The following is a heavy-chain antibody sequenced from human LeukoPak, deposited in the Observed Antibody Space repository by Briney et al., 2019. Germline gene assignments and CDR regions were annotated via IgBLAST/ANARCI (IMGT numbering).Heavy chain of an antibody. D-gene: IGHD6-19*01. CDR3: AKDISRKAVAVGDY. J-gene: IGHJ4*02. CDR1: GFTFDDYA. Sequence: PGRSLRLSCAASGFTFDDYAMHWVRQAPGKGLEWVSGISWNSGSIGYADSVKGRFTISRDNAKNSLYLQMNSLRAEDTALYYCAKDISRKAVAVGDYWGQGTLVTVSS. CDR2: ISWNSGSI. V-gene: IGHV3-9*01.